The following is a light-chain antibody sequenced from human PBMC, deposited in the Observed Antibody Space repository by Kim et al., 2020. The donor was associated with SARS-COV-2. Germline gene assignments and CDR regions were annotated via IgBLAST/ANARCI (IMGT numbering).Light chain of an antibody. CDR1: SGNSSYA. J-gene: IGLJ3*02. CDR2: LNSDGSH. Sequence: ASVNLTCTLRSGNSSYAIAWHQQQPEKGPRYLMKLNSDGSHSKGDGIPDRFSGSSSGAERYLTISSLQSEDEADYYCQTWGTGVGVFGGGTQLTVL. V-gene: IGLV4-69*01. CDR3: QTWGTGVGV.